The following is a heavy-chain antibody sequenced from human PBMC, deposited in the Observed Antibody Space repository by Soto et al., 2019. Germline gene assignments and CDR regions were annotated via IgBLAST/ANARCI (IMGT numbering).Heavy chain of an antibody. J-gene: IGHJ4*02. Sequence: QVHLVQSGAEVKKPGASVKVSCKGSGYAFTTYGITWVRQAPGQGLEWLGWISAHNGNTNYAQKHQGRVTVTRDTPTSTAYMELRSLRSDDTAVYYCARGRDGDYWGQGALVTVSS. CDR3: ARGRDGDY. D-gene: IGHD6-6*01. V-gene: IGHV1-18*01. CDR2: ISAHNGNT. CDR1: GYAFTTYG.